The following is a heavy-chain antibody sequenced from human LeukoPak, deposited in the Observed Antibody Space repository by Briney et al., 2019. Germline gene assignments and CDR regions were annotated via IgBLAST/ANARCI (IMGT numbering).Heavy chain of an antibody. CDR3: AKGSGFFDS. Sequence: SETLSLTCTVSGGSISSSSYYWGWIRQPPGKGLEWIGSIYYSGSTYYNPSLKSRVTISVDTSKNQFSLKLTSVTAADTALYYCAKGSGFFDSWGQGALVTVSS. CDR1: GGSISSSSYY. CDR2: IYYSGST. V-gene: IGHV4-39*07. J-gene: IGHJ4*02. D-gene: IGHD5-12*01.